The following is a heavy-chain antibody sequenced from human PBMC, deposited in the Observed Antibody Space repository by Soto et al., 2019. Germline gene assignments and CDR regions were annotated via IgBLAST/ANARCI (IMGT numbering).Heavy chain of an antibody. J-gene: IGHJ3*02. CDR3: ARDIYYDFWSGNPTGGAFDI. D-gene: IGHD3-3*01. CDR1: GFTVSSNY. V-gene: IGHV3-53*02. CDR2: IYSGGST. Sequence: EVQLVETGGGLIQPGGSLRLSCAASGFTVSSNYMSWVRQAPGKGLEWASVIYSGGSTYYADSVKGRFTISRDNSKNTLYLQMNSLRAEDTAVYYCARDIYYDFWSGNPTGGAFDIWGQGTMVTVSS.